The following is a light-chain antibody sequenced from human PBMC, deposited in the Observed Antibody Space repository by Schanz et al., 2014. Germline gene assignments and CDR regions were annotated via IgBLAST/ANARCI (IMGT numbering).Light chain of an antibody. J-gene: IGKJ3*01. CDR2: ATS. CDR3: QQYNSPIT. CDR1: QDISSY. V-gene: IGKV1-9*01. Sequence: IQLTQSPSSLSASVRDRVTITCRASQDISSYLGWYQQKPGKAPKLLIYATSTLQTGVPSRFSGSGFGTDFTLTINSLQPEDFATYYCQQYNSPITFGPGTKVDIK.